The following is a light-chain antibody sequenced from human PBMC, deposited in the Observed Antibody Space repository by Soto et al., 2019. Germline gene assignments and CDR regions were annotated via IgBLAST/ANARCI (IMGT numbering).Light chain of an antibody. CDR3: QQYDGQPLT. CDR1: QTLSIGS. V-gene: IGKV3-20*01. CDR2: AAF. Sequence: ELLLTQSPYTLSLSAGERATLFCRASQTLSIGSLAWYQQKPGQAPRLLIYAAFTRDTGISDRFNGSGSGTDFVLTINRLEPEDSEVYFCQQYDGQPLTFGPGTKVDIK. J-gene: IGKJ3*01.